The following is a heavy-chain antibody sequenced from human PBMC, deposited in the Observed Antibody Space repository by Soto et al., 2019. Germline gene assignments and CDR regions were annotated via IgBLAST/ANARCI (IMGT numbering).Heavy chain of an antibody. Sequence: KPSETLSLTCTVSGGSISGHYWIWIRQSPGKRLEWIGYIFYSGSTNYNPSLKSRVTLSVDTSRNQFSLRLSSVTAADTAAYYCARVGSSGWSPDYWGQGTLVTVSS. CDR2: IFYSGST. J-gene: IGHJ4*02. CDR3: ARVGSSGWSPDY. CDR1: GGSISGHY. V-gene: IGHV4-59*11. D-gene: IGHD6-19*01.